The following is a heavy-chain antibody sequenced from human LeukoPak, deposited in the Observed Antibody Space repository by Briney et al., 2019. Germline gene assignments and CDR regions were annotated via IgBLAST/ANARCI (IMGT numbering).Heavy chain of an antibody. CDR1: GFTFSDYY. Sequence: GGSLRLSCAASGFTFSDYYMSWIRQAPGKGLEWVSYISSSGSTIYYADSVKGRFTISRDNSKNTLYLQMGSLRAEDMAVYYCAGSREQEWYAYYYYMDVWGKGTTVTVSS. CDR2: ISSSGSTI. D-gene: IGHD3-3*01. CDR3: AGSREQEWYAYYYYMDV. V-gene: IGHV3-11*04. J-gene: IGHJ6*03.